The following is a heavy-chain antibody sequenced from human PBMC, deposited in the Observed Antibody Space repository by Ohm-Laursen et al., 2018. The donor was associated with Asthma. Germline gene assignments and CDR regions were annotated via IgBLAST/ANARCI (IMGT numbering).Heavy chain of an antibody. CDR2: IIPIFGTA. J-gene: IGHJ6*02. CDR1: GGTFSSYA. D-gene: IGHD2-8*02. V-gene: IGHV1-69*13. CDR3: ASADCTGGVCYTKSYYYYYGMDV. Sequence: EASVKVSCKASGGTFSSYAISWVRQAPGQGLEWMGGIIPIFGTANYAQKFQGRVTITADESTSTAYMELSSLRSEDTAVYYCASADCTGGVCYTKSYYYYYGMDVWGQGTTVTVSS.